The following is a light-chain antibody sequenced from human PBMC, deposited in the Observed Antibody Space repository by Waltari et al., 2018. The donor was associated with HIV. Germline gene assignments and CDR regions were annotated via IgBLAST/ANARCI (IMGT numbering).Light chain of an antibody. CDR3: SSYTSATTIV. CDR1: NTDVGGYIY. V-gene: IGLV2-14*01. Sequence: QSALTQPASVSGSPGQSITISCTGTNTDVGGYIYVSWYQQHPGKAPKLIIYEELQANRATLVCLISDFYPGLQPEDEADYYCSSYTSATTIVFGGGTKVTVL. CDR2: EE. J-gene: IGLJ2*01.